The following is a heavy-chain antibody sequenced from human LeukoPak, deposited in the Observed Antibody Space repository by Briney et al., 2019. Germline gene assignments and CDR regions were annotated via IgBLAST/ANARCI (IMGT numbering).Heavy chain of an antibody. CDR3: ARAIYGWLGVAYDAFDI. CDR2: ISPDSNYI. V-gene: IGHV3-21*01. CDR1: GFTFSTYS. J-gene: IGHJ3*02. Sequence: GGSLRLSCAASGFTFSTYSMNWLRLAPGKGLEWVSSISPDSNYIYYVDSVKGRFTTSRDNAKNSLYLQMNSLRAGDTAVYYCARAIYGWLGVAYDAFDIWGQGTMVTVSS. D-gene: IGHD6-19*01.